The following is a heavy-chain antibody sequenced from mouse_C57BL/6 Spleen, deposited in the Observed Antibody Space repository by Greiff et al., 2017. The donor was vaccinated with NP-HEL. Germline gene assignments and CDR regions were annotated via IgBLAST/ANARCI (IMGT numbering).Heavy chain of an antibody. J-gene: IGHJ4*01. CDR3: ARWGGYYNYYAMDY. CDR1: GYSFTDYN. V-gene: IGHV1-39*01. Sequence: VQLKESGPELVKPGASVKISCKASGYSFTDYNMNWVKQSNGKSLEWIGVINPNYGTTSYNQKFKGKATLTVDQSSSTAYMQLNSLTSEDSAVYYCARWGGYYNYYAMDYWGQGTSVTVSS. CDR2: INPNYGTT. D-gene: IGHD2-3*01.